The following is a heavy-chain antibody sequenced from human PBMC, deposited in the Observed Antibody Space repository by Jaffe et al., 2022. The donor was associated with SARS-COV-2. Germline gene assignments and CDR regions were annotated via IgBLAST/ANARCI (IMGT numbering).Heavy chain of an antibody. CDR3: ARERLAAAGLISGANSYYSGCDV. CDR2: TSYSWST. V-gene: IGHV4-59*12. Sequence: QVQLRESGPGLVKPSETLSLTCTVSGDSITSSYWSWMRQSPGKGLQWIGFTSYSWSTKYNPSLESRVTLSLDTSRNQVSLRLSSVTAADTAIYYCARERLAAAGLISGANSYYSGCDVWGQGTTVTVSS. J-gene: IGHJ6*02. D-gene: IGHD6-13*01. CDR1: GDSITSSY.